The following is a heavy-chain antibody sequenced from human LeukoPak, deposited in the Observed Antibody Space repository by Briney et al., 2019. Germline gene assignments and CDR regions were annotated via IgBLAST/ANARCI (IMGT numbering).Heavy chain of an antibody. CDR3: ARFNPAAGSFCFDY. D-gene: IGHD6-13*01. CDR1: GGSISSYY. CDR2: IYYSGST. J-gene: IGHJ4*02. Sequence: SETLSLTCTVSGGSISSYYWGWIRQPPGKGLEWIGNIYYSGSTYYSPSLKSRVTISVDTSKKQFSLKLSSVTAADTAVYYCARFNPAAGSFCFDYWGQGTLVTVSS. V-gene: IGHV4-39*01.